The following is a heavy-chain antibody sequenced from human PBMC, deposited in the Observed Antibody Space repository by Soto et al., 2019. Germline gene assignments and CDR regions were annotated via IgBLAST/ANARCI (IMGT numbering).Heavy chain of an antibody. CDR3: TRPVGISYYYYGMDV. CDR1: GFTFSGSA. V-gene: IGHV3-73*01. Sequence: GGSLRLSCAASGFTFSGSAMHWVRQASGKGLEWVGRIRSKANSYATAYAASVKGRFTISRDDSKNTAYLQMNSLKTEDTAVYYCTRPVGISYYYYGMDVWGQGTTVTVSS. CDR2: IRSKANSYAT. J-gene: IGHJ6*02. D-gene: IGHD3-10*01.